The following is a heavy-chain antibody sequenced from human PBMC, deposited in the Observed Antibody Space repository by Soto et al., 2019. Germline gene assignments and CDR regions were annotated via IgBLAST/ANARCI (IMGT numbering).Heavy chain of an antibody. CDR1: GYTFTSYD. CDR3: ARFEVRARLRRVYAFDI. Sequence: ASVKVSCKASGYTFTSYDINWVRQATGQGLEWMGWMNPNSGNTGYAQKFQGRVTMTRNTSISTAYMELSSPRSEDTAVYYCARFEVRARLRRVYAFDIWGQGTMVTVSS. D-gene: IGHD3-10*01. V-gene: IGHV1-8*01. J-gene: IGHJ3*02. CDR2: MNPNSGNT.